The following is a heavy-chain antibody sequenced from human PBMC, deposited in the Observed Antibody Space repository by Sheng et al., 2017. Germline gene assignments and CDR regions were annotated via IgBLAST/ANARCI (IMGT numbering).Heavy chain of an antibody. CDR3: ARDMNDFWSGYYDAFDI. V-gene: IGHV4-34*01. Sequence: QVQLQQWGAGLLKPSETLSLTCAVYGGSFSGYYWSWIRQPPGKGLEWIGEINHSGSTNYNPSLKSRVTISVDTSKNQFSLKLSSVTAADTAVYYCARDMNDFWSGYYDAFDIWGQGTMVTVSS. CDR1: GGSFSGYY. D-gene: IGHD3-3*01. J-gene: IGHJ3*02. CDR2: INHSGST.